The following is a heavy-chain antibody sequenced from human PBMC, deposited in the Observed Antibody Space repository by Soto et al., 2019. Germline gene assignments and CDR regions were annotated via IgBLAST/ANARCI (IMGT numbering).Heavy chain of an antibody. CDR3: ARDRYCSSTSCFYHYHYGMDV. D-gene: IGHD2-2*01. CDR1: GYTFISYG. V-gene: IGHV1-18*04. CDR2: ISTSNGNT. Sequence: GASVKVSCKASGYTFISYGISWVRQAPGQGLEWLGWISTSNGNTNYAQEVQGRVTMTTDTSTTTAYMELRSLRSDDTAVYYCARDRYCSSTSCFYHYHYGMDVWGQGTTVTVSS. J-gene: IGHJ6*02.